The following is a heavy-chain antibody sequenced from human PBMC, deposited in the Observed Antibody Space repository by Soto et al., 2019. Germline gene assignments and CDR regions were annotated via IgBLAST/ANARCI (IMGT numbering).Heavy chain of an antibody. CDR3: AGGVWRGYSEYYYGMDV. V-gene: IGHV1-69*01. CDR1: GGTFISYY. Sequence: QVQLVQSGAEMKKPGSSVTVSCKVFGGTFISYYFSWVRQAPGQGPEWMGGIIPIFGTPNYAQKFQGRVTITADGSTSTAYMELSSLRSGHTAVYYCAGGVWRGYSEYYYGMDVWGQGTTVTVSS. D-gene: IGHD3-3*01. CDR2: IIPIFGTP. J-gene: IGHJ6*02.